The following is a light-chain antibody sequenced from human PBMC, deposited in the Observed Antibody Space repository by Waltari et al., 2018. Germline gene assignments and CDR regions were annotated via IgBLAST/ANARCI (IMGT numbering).Light chain of an antibody. Sequence: EIVMTQSPATLSVSPGERATLSCRASESVSSNLGWYQQEPGQAPRLLMYGASPRATGIPARFSGSGSGTEFTLTISSLQSEDFAVYYCQQYTNWPLTFGGGTKVEIK. J-gene: IGKJ4*01. CDR3: QQYTNWPLT. CDR2: GAS. CDR1: ESVSSN. V-gene: IGKV3-15*01.